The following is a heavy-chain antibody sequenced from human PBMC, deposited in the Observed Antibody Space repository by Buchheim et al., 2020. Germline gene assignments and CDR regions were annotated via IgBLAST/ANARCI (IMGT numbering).Heavy chain of an antibody. V-gene: IGHV1-69*06. J-gene: IGHJ6*02. CDR3: ATCPSIAARPCYYYGMDV. CDR1: GGTFSSYA. CDR2: IIPIFGTA. D-gene: IGHD6-6*01. Sequence: QVQLVQSGAEVKKPGSSVKVSCKASGGTFSSYAISWVRQAPGQGLEWMGGIIPIFGTANYAQKFQGRGTITADKSTSTAYMELSSLRSEDTAVYYCATCPSIAARPCYYYGMDVWGQGTT.